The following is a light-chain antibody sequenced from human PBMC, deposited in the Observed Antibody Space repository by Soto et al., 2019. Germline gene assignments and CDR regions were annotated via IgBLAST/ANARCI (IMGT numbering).Light chain of an antibody. J-gene: IGKJ1*01. CDR2: EGS. Sequence: DIVMTKTPISLSVTPGHPTSISCKSSQSLLHSAGKTYLYWYLQKPGQPPQLLIYEGSNRFSGVRDRFSGSGSGTDYTLKRGRVEAEYGGVYYCMQSIELPRTFVQGTKVEIK. CDR1: QSLLHSAGKTY. CDR3: MQSIELPRT. V-gene: IGKV2D-29*01.